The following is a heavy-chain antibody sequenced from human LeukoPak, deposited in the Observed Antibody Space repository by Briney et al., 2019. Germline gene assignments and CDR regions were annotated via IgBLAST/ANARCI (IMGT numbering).Heavy chain of an antibody. CDR1: GFTFSSYG. D-gene: IGHD3-22*01. Sequence: GRSLRLSCAASGFTFSSYGMHWVRQAPGKGLEWVAVISYDGSNKYYADSVKGRFTISRDNSKNTLYLQMNSLRAEDTAVYYCARDLAVLYDSSGYSFDPWGQGTLVTVSS. J-gene: IGHJ5*02. V-gene: IGHV3-30*19. CDR3: ARDLAVLYDSSGYSFDP. CDR2: ISYDGSNK.